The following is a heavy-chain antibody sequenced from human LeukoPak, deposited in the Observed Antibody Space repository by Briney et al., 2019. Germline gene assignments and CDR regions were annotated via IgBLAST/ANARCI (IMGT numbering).Heavy chain of an antibody. Sequence: ASVKVSCKASGYTFTSYGISWVRQAPGQGLEWMGWISAYNGNTNYAQKLQGRVTMTTDTSTSTAYMELRSLRSDDTAVYYCARDTTIQMCYYYYGMDVWGQGTTVTVSS. CDR2: ISAYNGNT. CDR1: GYTFTSYG. J-gene: IGHJ6*02. CDR3: ARDTTIQMCYYYYGMDV. V-gene: IGHV1-18*01. D-gene: IGHD4-4*01.